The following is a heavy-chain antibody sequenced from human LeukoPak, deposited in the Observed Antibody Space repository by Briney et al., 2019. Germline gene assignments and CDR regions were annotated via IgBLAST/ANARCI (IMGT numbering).Heavy chain of an antibody. CDR2: IFSDGSSA. D-gene: IGHD1-14*01. CDR1: GFAFSSTW. Sequence: GGSLRLSCAASGFAFSSTWMHWVRQAPGKGLVWVSRIFSDGSSATYADSVKGRFTISRDNANNTLYLQMNSLRAEDTAVYYCASSDRLDYWGQGTLVTVSS. V-gene: IGHV3-74*03. CDR3: ASSDRLDY. J-gene: IGHJ4*02.